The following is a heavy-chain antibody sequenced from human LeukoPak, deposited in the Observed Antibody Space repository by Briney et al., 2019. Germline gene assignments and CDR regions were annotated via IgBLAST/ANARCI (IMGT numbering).Heavy chain of an antibody. CDR3: AKSGLSRFDY. D-gene: IGHD4/OR15-4a*01. V-gene: IGHV3-23*01. CDR1: GFTFSNYA. J-gene: IGHJ4*02. CDR2: ISGSGGSGSGGST. Sequence: GGSLRLSCAASGFTFSNYAMSWVRQAPEKGLEWVSGISGSGGSGSGGSTYYANSVKGRFTISRDDSKNTLYLQMNSLRADDTAVYYCAKSGLSRFDYWGQGTLVTASS.